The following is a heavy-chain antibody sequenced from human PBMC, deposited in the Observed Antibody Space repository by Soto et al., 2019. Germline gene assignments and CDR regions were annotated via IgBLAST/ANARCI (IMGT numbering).Heavy chain of an antibody. D-gene: IGHD2-2*02. V-gene: IGHV4-59*01. J-gene: IGHJ4*02. CDR1: GDSISSYY. CDR3: ASVSYCSTTSCHIDS. Sequence: SETLSLTCTVSGDSISSYYWSWIRQPPGKGLEWIGYIYYSGSTNYNPSLKSRVTISVAPPKNQFSLNLSSVTAADTAVYYCASVSYCSTTSCHIDSWGQGSLVTVSS. CDR2: IYYSGST.